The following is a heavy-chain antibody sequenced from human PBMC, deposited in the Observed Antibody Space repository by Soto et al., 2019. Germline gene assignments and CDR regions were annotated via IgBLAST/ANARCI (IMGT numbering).Heavy chain of an antibody. Sequence: MQMVESGGGSVQPGGSLRLSCAASGFPFSHDWMHWVRQTPGKGLVWVSRINPAGTITNYADSVEGRFTISRDNADSDLFLQMNSLSAEDTAISYCTSDAFGLRDTWGQGTLVTVSS. D-gene: IGHD3-16*01. J-gene: IGHJ5*02. CDR3: TSDAFGLRDT. CDR1: GFPFSHDW. CDR2: INPAGTIT. V-gene: IGHV3-74*01.